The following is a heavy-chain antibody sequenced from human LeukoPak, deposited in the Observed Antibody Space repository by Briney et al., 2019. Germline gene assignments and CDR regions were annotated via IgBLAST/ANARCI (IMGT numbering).Heavy chain of an antibody. CDR1: GFTFSSYW. D-gene: IGHD2-15*01. Sequence: PGGSLRLSCAASGFTFSSYWMSWVRQAPGKGLEWVVNIKQDGSEKYYVDSVKGRFTISRDNAKNSLYLQMNSLRAEDTAVYYCARARVVVVAAPYYYYMDVWGKGTMVTVSS. V-gene: IGHV3-7*01. CDR2: IKQDGSEK. CDR3: ARARVVVVAAPYYYYMDV. J-gene: IGHJ6*03.